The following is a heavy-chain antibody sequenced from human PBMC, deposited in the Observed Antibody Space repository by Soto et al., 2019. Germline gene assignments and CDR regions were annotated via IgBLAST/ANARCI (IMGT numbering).Heavy chain of an antibody. D-gene: IGHD3-22*01. CDR1: GFIFSSHG. V-gene: IGHV3-33*01. J-gene: IGHJ6*02. Sequence: QVQLVESGGGVVQPGRSLRLSCAASGFIFSSHGMHWVRQAPGKGLEWVALIYYTGSDKYYADSLRGRFTISRDNSKDTLYLQMNSLRAEDTAVYYCARAPHDYGSSGVYAMDGWGQGTTVTVSS. CDR2: IYYTGSDK. CDR3: ARAPHDYGSSGVYAMDG.